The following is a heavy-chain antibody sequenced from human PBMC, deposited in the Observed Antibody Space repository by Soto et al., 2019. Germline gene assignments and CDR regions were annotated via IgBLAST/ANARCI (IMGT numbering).Heavy chain of an antibody. V-gene: IGHV3-15*01. CDR3: TTETAAQNLVRATNGLDV. Sequence: WGSLRLSCAASGFTFSNAWMSWVRQAPGKGLEWVGRIKSKTDGGTTDYAAPVKGRFTISRDDSKNTLYLQMNSLKTEDTAVYYCTTETAAQNLVRATNGLDVWGQGTTVTVSS. J-gene: IGHJ6*02. CDR2: IKSKTDGGTT. D-gene: IGHD1-26*01. CDR1: GFTFSNAW.